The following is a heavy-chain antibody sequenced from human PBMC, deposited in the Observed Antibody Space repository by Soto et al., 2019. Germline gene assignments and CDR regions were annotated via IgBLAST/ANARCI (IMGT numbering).Heavy chain of an antibody. Sequence: VPLQESGPGLVKPSGTVSLTCVVSGGSIRSTNWWAWVRQTPGKGLEWIGEVYHNGTSNYNPSLKGRATISVDRSKDQVSLRLNSVIDADTAVYYCARDLDRYCSVTSCHAMDVWGQGTPVTVSS. CDR1: GGSIRSTNW. D-gene: IGHD2-15*01. CDR2: VYHNGTS. J-gene: IGHJ6*02. V-gene: IGHV4-4*02. CDR3: ARDLDRYCSVTSCHAMDV.